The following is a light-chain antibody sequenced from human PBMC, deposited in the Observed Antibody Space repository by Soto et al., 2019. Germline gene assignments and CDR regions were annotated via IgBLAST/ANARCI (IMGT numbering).Light chain of an antibody. J-gene: IGKJ4*01. Sequence: DIQMTQSPSTLSAFVGDRVTITCRASQSVSRWLAWYHQKPGKAPKLLIFDASSLESWVPSRFSGSGSGTEFTLTISSLQPDDFATYYCQQYNSYSPTFGGGTKVEIK. CDR1: QSVSRW. CDR3: QQYNSYSPT. V-gene: IGKV1-5*01. CDR2: DAS.